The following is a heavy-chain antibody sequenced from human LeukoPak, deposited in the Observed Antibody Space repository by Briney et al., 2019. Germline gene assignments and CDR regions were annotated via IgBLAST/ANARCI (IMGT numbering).Heavy chain of an antibody. CDR3: ARQGDDY. Sequence: GGSLRLSCAASGFTFSDYYMSWVRQAPGKGLECVANIKEDGSEKYYVDSVKGRFTISRDSAKNSLYLQMNSLRAEDTAVYYCARQGDDYWGHGTLVTVSS. V-gene: IGHV3-7*01. CDR1: GFTFSDYY. J-gene: IGHJ4*01. D-gene: IGHD3-16*01. CDR2: IKEDGSEK.